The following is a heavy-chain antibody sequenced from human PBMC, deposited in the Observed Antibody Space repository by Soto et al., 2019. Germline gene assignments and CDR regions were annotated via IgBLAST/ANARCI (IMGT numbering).Heavy chain of an antibody. CDR3: ARDPGVTIFGMDV. D-gene: IGHD3-3*01. J-gene: IGHJ6*02. Sequence: PGGSLRLSCAASGFTFSSYWMHWVRQAPGKGLVWVSRINSDGSSTSYADSVKGRFTISRDNAKNTLYLQMDSLRAEDTAVYYCARDPGVTIFGMDVWGQGTTVTVSS. CDR2: INSDGSST. V-gene: IGHV3-74*01. CDR1: GFTFSSYW.